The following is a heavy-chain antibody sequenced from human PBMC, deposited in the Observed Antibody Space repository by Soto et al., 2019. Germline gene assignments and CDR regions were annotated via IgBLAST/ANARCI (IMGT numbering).Heavy chain of an antibody. Sequence: PGGSLRLSCAASGFTFERFTMHWVRQAPGKGPEWVSCISASGSSIFYTESMKGRFTISRDNAKNSLYLQMNSLTAEDTAVYYCAKRREYSGYDGPLDYWGQGTLVTVSS. J-gene: IGHJ4*02. D-gene: IGHD5-12*01. CDR1: GFTFERFT. V-gene: IGHV3-21*01. CDR2: ISASGSSI. CDR3: AKRREYSGYDGPLDY.